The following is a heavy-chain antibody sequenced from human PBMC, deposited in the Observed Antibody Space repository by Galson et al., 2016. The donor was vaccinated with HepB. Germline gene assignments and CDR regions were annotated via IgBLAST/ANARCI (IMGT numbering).Heavy chain of an antibody. D-gene: IGHD3/OR15-3a*01. J-gene: IGHJ4*02. CDR2: IYYSGST. Sequence: TLSLTCSVSGGSISSGGYYWNWIRQHPGKGLEWIGYIYYSGSTYYNPSLQSRVTISVDTSKNHFSLKLSSVTAADTAVYYCARDTAPSGYNFWTGYYWGSDWGQGTLVTVSS. V-gene: IGHV4-31*03. CDR1: GGSISSGGYY. CDR3: ARDTAPSGYNFWTGYYWGSD.